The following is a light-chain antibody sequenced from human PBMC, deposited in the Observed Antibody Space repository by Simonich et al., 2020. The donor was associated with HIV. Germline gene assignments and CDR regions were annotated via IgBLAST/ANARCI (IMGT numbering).Light chain of an antibody. V-gene: IGLV2-14*01. CDR1: SSDVGGYNY. J-gene: IGLJ2*01. CDR2: DVS. Sequence: QSALTQPASVSGSPGQSITIPCTGTSSDVGGYNYVSWYQQHPGKAPKLMIYDVSKRPSGGSNRFSGSKSGNTASLTISGLQAEDEADYYCSSYTSSSTVVFGGGTKLTVL. CDR3: SSYTSSSTVV.